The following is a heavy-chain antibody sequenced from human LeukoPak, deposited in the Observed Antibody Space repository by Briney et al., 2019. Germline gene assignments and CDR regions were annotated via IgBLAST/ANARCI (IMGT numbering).Heavy chain of an antibody. Sequence: PGGSLRLSCAASGFTFSDYYMSWIRQALGKGLEWVSYISSSGSTIYYADSVKGRFTISRDNAKNSLYLQMNSLRAEDTAVYYCARDRPIQQWLVRSRYSMDVWGQGTTVTVSS. CDR1: GFTFSDYY. CDR3: ARDRPIQQWLVRSRYSMDV. V-gene: IGHV3-11*04. J-gene: IGHJ6*02. D-gene: IGHD6-19*01. CDR2: ISSSGSTI.